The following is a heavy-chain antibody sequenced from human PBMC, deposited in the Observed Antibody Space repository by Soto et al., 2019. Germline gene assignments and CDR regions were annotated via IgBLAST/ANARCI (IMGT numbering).Heavy chain of an antibody. Sequence: SETLSLTCTVSGGSISSSDFYWGWLRQTPGKGLEFIGSMYYSGTTYYNPSLKSRVTISVDTSKNQFTLKLISVTAADTAVYYCARVYGGYYYYTDVWGKGTTVTVSS. CDR3: ARVYGGYYYYTDV. CDR1: GGSISSSDFY. CDR2: MYYSGTT. J-gene: IGHJ6*03. V-gene: IGHV4-39*01. D-gene: IGHD4-17*01.